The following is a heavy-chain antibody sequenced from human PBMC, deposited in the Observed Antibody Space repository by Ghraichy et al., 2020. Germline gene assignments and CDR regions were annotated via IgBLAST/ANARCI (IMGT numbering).Heavy chain of an antibody. CDR2: IIPIFGTA. D-gene: IGHD4-17*01. CDR3: ARDQKPPNPDYGDYRPVLNYYYYGMDV. Sequence: SVKVSCKASGGTFSSYAISWVRQAPGQGLEWMGGIIPIFGTANYAQKFQGRVTITTDESTSTAYMELSSLRSEDTAVYYCARDQKPPNPDYGDYRPVLNYYYYGMDVWGQGTTVTVSS. J-gene: IGHJ6*02. CDR1: GGTFSSYA. V-gene: IGHV1-69*05.